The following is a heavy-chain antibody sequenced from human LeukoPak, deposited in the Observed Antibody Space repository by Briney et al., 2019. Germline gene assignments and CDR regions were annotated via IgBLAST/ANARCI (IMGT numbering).Heavy chain of an antibody. V-gene: IGHV4-30-4*01. CDR2: IYYSGST. CDR3: ARDYDFWSGYDAFDI. CDR1: GGSISSGDYY. Sequence: SETLSLTCTVSGGSISSGDYYWSWIRQPPGKGLEWIGYIYYSGSTYYNPSPKSRVTISVDTSKNQFSLKLSSVTAADTAVYYCARDYDFWSGYDAFDIWGQGTMVTVSS. D-gene: IGHD3-3*01. J-gene: IGHJ3*02.